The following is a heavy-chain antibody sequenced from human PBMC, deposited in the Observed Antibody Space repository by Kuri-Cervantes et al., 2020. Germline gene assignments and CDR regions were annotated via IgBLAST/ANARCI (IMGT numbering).Heavy chain of an antibody. J-gene: IGHJ4*02. CDR1: GGTFSNHA. CDR2: IIPLSDTI. D-gene: IGHD1-26*01. V-gene: IGHV1-69*06. Sequence: SVKVSCKPSGGTFSNHAFNWVRQGPGQGLEWMGSIIPLSDTINYAEKFQARVTITADKSTGIVYMELRSLRSEDTAVYFCARDEKVMGALDNWGQGTLVTVSS. CDR3: ARDEKVMGALDN.